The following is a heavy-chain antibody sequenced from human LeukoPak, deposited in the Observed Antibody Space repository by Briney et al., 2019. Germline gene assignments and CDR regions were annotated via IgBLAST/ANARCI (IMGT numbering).Heavy chain of an antibody. CDR1: GFTVSSNEM. CDR3: ARSNYDFWSGYYYYMDV. V-gene: IGHV4-30-4*08. J-gene: IGHJ6*03. D-gene: IGHD3-3*01. CDR2: IYYSGST. Sequence: LRLSCAASGFTVSSNEMSWVRQAPGKGLEWIGYIYYSGSTYYNPSLKSRVTISVDTSNNQFSLKLSSVTAADTAVYYCARSNYDFWSGYYYYMDVWGKGTTVTVSS.